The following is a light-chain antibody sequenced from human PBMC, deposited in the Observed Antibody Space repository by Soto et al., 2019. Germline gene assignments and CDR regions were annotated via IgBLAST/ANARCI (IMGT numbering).Light chain of an antibody. V-gene: IGKV3-15*01. CDR1: QSVSNK. CDR3: QEYNNWHPVT. CDR2: GAS. Sequence: EIVMTQSPATLSVSPGERATVSCRASQSVSNKLAWYQQKPGQAPRLLIYGASTRATGIPARFSGSGSGTEFTLTISSLQSEDFAVYYCQEYNNWHPVTFGGGTKVEIK. J-gene: IGKJ4*01.